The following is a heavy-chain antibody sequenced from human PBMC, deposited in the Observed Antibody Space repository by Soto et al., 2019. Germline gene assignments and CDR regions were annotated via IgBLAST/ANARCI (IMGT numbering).Heavy chain of an antibody. J-gene: IGHJ4*02. D-gene: IGHD1-26*01. V-gene: IGHV3-7*03. Sequence: SCKVSGYTLTELSMNWVRQAPGKGLEWVANINQDGSEKSYVDSVKGRFSISRDNAKNSVQLQMNSLRTDDTAVYYCATGQWELDYWGQGTLVTVSS. CDR3: ATGQWELDY. CDR1: GYTLTELS. CDR2: INQDGSEK.